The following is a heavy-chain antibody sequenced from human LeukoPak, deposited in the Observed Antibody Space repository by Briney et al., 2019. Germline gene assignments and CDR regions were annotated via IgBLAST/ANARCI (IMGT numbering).Heavy chain of an antibody. Sequence: SVTVSCKASGGTFSSYAISWVRQAPGQGLEWMGRIIPILGIANYAQKFQGRVTITADKSTSTAYMELSSLRSEDTAVYYCARALPGYSSSWYLGGSFDYWGQGTLVSVSS. CDR2: IIPILGIA. V-gene: IGHV1-69*04. CDR3: ARALPGYSSSWYLGGSFDY. J-gene: IGHJ4*02. CDR1: GGTFSSYA. D-gene: IGHD6-13*01.